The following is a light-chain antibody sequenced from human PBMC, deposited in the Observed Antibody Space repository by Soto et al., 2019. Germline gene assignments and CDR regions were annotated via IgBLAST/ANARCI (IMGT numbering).Light chain of an antibody. CDR1: DSNIGAGYD. J-gene: IGLJ1*01. Sequence: QSALTQTPSVSGAPGQTITISCTGTDSNIGAGYDVHWYQHLPGRAPKLLIFGNTHRPSGVPDRFSGSKSGTSASLAITGLQPEDEDDYYCQSFDNSLSGFYVFGSGTKLTVL. V-gene: IGLV1-40*01. CDR2: GNT. CDR3: QSFDNSLSGFYV.